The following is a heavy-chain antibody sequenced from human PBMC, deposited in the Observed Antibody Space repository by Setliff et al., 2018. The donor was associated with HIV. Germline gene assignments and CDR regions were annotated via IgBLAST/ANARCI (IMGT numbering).Heavy chain of an antibody. CDR2: INPSGGST. CDR1: GYTFTSYY. V-gene: IGHV1-46*01. CDR3: ASAGGGATDQAFDI. D-gene: IGHD2-2*01. Sequence: GASVKVSCKASGYTFTSYYMHWVRQAPGQGLEWMGIINPSGGSTSYAQKFQGRVTVTTDTSTSTPYMELSNLRSDDTAVYYCASAGGGATDQAFDIWGQGTMVTVSS. J-gene: IGHJ3*02.